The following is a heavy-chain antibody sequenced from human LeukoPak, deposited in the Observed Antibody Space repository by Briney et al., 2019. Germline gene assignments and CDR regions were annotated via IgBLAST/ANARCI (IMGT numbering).Heavy chain of an antibody. CDR2: ISSSSGNT. D-gene: IGHD3-10*01. CDR1: GFTFSSYG. CDR3: AREHPHFGELWNDY. V-gene: IGHV1-18*01. Sequence: ASAKVSCKASGFTFSSYGISWVRHAPGQGLKWMGWISSSSGNTNYAQKFQDRVTMTTDKSTSAAYMELRSLRSDDTAVYYCAREHPHFGELWNDYWGQGTPVTVSS. J-gene: IGHJ4*02.